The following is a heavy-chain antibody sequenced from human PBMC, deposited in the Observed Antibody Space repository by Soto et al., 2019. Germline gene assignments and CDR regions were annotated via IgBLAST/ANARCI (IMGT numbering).Heavy chain of an antibody. Sequence: QVQLVQSGAEVKKPGASVKVSCKASGYTFTSYGISWVRQAPGQGLEWMGWTSAYNGNTNYAQKLQGRVTMTADTSPSTAYMELRSLRSDDTAVYYCARDTGIAAAGDIYYYYGMDVWGQGTTVTVSS. V-gene: IGHV1-18*04. CDR1: GYTFTSYG. J-gene: IGHJ6*02. CDR3: ARDTGIAAAGDIYYYYGMDV. D-gene: IGHD6-13*01. CDR2: TSAYNGNT.